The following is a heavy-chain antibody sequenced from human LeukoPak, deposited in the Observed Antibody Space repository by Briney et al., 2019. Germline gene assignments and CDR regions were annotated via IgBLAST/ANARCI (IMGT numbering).Heavy chain of an antibody. CDR2: SSGSGGST. Sequence: GGSLRLSCAASGFTLSSYAMSWVRQAPGKGLEWVSASSGSGGSTYYADSVKGRFTISRDNSKNTLYLQMNSLRAEDTAVYYCAKGSSTSCYARENWFDPWGQGTLVTVSS. V-gene: IGHV3-23*01. CDR3: AKGSSTSCYARENWFDP. J-gene: IGHJ5*02. CDR1: GFTLSSYA. D-gene: IGHD2-2*01.